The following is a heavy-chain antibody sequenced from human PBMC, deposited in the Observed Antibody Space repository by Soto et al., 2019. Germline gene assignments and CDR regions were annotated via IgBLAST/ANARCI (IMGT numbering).Heavy chain of an antibody. CDR2: ISSSRSTI. V-gene: IGHV3-48*02. D-gene: IGHD6-19*01. CDR3: ARGLPLYSSGWYFDY. J-gene: IGHJ4*02. Sequence: GGSLRLSCAASGFTFSTYSMNWVRQAPGKGLEWVSYISSSRSTIYYADSVKGRFTISRDNAKNSVYLQMNSLRDEDTAVYYCARGLPLYSSGWYFDYWGQGTLVTVSS. CDR1: GFTFSTYS.